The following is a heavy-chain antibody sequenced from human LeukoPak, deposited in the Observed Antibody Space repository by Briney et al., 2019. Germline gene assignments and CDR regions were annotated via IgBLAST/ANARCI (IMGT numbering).Heavy chain of an antibody. J-gene: IGHJ4*02. CDR1: GYTFTDYY. D-gene: IGHD4-17*01. Sequence: GASVKVSCKASGYTFTDYYVYWVRQAPGQGLEWMGWINPNSGGTNYAQKFQGWVTMTRDTSISTAYMELSRLRSDDTAVYYCARSLGNSWGDYVLGYWGQGTLVIVSS. CDR2: INPNSGGT. V-gene: IGHV1-2*04. CDR3: ARSLGNSWGDYVLGY.